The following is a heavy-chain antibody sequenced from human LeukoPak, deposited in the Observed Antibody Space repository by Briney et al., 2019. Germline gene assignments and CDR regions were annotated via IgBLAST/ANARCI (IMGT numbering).Heavy chain of an antibody. CDR3: AREVIAASNNY. CDR2: ISSSSSYI. J-gene: IGHJ4*02. V-gene: IGHV3-21*01. Sequence: GGSLRLSCVASGLKFRNYGMHWVRQAPGKGLEWVSSISSSSSYIYYADSVKGRFTISRDNAKNSLYLQMNSLRAEDTAVYYCAREVIAASNNYWGQGTLVTVSS. D-gene: IGHD6-13*01. CDR1: GLKFRNYG.